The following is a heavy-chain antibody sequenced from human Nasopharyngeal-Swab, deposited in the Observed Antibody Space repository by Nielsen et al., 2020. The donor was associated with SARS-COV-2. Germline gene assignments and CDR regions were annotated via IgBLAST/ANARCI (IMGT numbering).Heavy chain of an antibody. J-gene: IGHJ3*02. V-gene: IGHV4-61*02. CDR3: ARDLYYYDSALNAFDI. D-gene: IGHD3-22*01. CDR2: IYTIGST. CDR1: GGSISSGSYY. Sequence: SETLSFTFTVSGGSISSGSYYWSWIRQPAGKGLEWIGRIYTIGSTNYNPSLKSRVTISVDTSKNQFSLKLSSVTAADTSVYYCARDLYYYDSALNAFDIWGQGTMVTVS.